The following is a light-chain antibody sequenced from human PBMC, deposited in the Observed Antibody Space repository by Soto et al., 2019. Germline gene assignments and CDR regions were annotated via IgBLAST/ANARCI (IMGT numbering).Light chain of an antibody. CDR3: QQYSKWPIT. J-gene: IGKJ5*01. Sequence: LVWTQYLAILFVSQGCRSTLSCLASQSVNSNYLAWYQQHPGQPPRLLIYGISTRATGIPARFSGSGSGTEFSLTISSLQSEDFAVYYCQQYSKWPITFGQGTRLEIK. CDR2: GIS. V-gene: IGKV3-15*01. CDR1: QSVNSN.